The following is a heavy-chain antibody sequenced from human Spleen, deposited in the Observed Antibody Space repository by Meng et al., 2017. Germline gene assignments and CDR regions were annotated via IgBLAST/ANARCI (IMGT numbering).Heavy chain of an antibody. CDR1: GGSITSGDYY. CDR3: LRGSGGSV. Sequence: QVQLQESGPGLVKPSQTLSLTCTVSGGSITSGDYYWSWIRQPPGKGLEWIGEIPHRGSSAYNPSLKSRVSMSIDKSKNQFSLKLTSVTAADTAVYHCLRGSGGSVWGQGTLVTGSS. V-gene: IGHV4-30-4*01. J-gene: IGHJ1*01. CDR2: IPHRGSS. D-gene: IGHD3-10*01.